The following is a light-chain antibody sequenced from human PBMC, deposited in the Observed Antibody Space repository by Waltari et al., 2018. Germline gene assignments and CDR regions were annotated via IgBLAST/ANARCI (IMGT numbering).Light chain of an antibody. CDR2: DAS. J-gene: IGKJ4*01. V-gene: IGKV3-11*01. CDR1: KSASLY. CDR3: QQRNNWPLS. Sequence: IGLTQSPATLSLSPGERATLSCMANKSASLYLPWYQQKPGQAPRLLLYDASKRATGIPARFSASGSGTDFTLTISSLEPEDSAVYYCQQRNNWPLSFGGGTKVEIK.